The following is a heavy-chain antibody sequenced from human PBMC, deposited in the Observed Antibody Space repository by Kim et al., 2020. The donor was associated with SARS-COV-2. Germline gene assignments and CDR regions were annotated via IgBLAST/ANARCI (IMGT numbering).Heavy chain of an antibody. J-gene: IGHJ4*02. D-gene: IGHD2-2*01. Sequence: KGRFTISRDNSKTTLYLQMNSLSAEDTAVYYCARVGVCSCTSCHGRGFDYWGQGTLVTVSS. CDR3: ARVGVCSCTSCHGRGFDY. V-gene: IGHV3-30*07.